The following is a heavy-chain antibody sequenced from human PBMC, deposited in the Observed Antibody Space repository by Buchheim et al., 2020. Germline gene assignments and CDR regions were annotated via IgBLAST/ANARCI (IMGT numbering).Heavy chain of an antibody. V-gene: IGHV3-74*01. CDR1: GFIFSSNW. Sequence: EVQLVESGGGLVQPGGSLRLSCAASGFIFSSNWMHWVRQAPGKGLVWVSRINSDGSSVFYADSVKGRLTISRDNAKNTLSLQMNSLRAEDTAVYYCARGGDDYGDYYGLDVWGQGTT. J-gene: IGHJ6*02. CDR2: INSDGSSV. CDR3: ARGGDDYGDYYGLDV. D-gene: IGHD4-17*01.